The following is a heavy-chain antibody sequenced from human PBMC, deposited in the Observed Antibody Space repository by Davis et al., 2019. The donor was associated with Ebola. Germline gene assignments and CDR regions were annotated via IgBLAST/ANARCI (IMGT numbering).Heavy chain of an antibody. Sequence: GESLKISCTDSVITFSSYAMTWVRQAPGKGLEWVSAISGSGGSTYYADSVKGRFTISRDNSKKTLYLQMNSLRAEDTAVYYCARGIAAAGKNYYYYGMDVWGKGTTVTVSS. V-gene: IGHV3-23*01. D-gene: IGHD6-13*01. CDR3: ARGIAAAGKNYYYYGMDV. J-gene: IGHJ6*04. CDR2: ISGSGGST. CDR1: VITFSSYA.